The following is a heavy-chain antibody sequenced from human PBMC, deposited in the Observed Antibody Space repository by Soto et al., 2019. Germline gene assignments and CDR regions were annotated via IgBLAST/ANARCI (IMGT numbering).Heavy chain of an antibody. D-gene: IGHD6-6*01. V-gene: IGHV1-46*01. J-gene: IGHJ6*02. Sequence: ASVKVSCKASGYTFTSYYMHGVRQAPGQGLEWMGIINPSGGSTSYAQKFQGRVTMTRDTSTSTVYMELSSLRSEDTAVYYCARDQGTSIAARSSYYYGMDVWGQGTTVTVSS. CDR3: ARDQGTSIAARSSYYYGMDV. CDR1: GYTFTSYY. CDR2: INPSGGST.